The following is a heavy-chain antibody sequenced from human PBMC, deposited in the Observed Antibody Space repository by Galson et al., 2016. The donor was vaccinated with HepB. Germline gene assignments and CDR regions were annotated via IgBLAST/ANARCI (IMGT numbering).Heavy chain of an antibody. V-gene: IGHV3-13*01. J-gene: IGHJ4*02. CDR2: IVPAGPT. Sequence: SLRLSCAVSGFPVSNYDLNWVRHIPGKGLDWVSAIVPAGPTYYGDSVKGRFTISRDDAMNSFHLQMDSLRAEDTAIYYCTRSYCRGGDCYYFDSWGQGTPVTVSS. D-gene: IGHD2-21*02. CDR1: GFPVSNYD. CDR3: TRSYCRGGDCYYFDS.